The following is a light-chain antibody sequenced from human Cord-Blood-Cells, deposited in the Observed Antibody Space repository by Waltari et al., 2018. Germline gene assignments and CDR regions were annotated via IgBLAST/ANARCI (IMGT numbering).Light chain of an antibody. CDR1: QSVSSN. Sequence: EIVMTQSPATLSVSPGDRATLSCRASQSVSSNLAWYQQKPGQAPRLLIYGASTRATGIPARFSGSGSGTEFTLTISSLQSEDFAVYYCQQYNNWPPMITFGPGTKVDIK. V-gene: IGKV3-15*01. CDR2: GAS. J-gene: IGKJ3*01. CDR3: QQYNNWPPMIT.